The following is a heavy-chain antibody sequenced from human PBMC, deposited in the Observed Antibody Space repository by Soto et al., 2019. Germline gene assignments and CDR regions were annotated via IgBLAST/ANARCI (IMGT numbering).Heavy chain of an antibody. CDR2: VYSSGST. V-gene: IGHV4-4*07. Sequence: KPSETVSLTXTVSTDSINSYYWSWIRQPAGKGLEWIGRVYSSGSTNYNPSLKSRVTMSVDTSKNQFSLNLKSVTAADTAVYYCARDLVVVPAVPLDYYYGLDVWGQGTSVTVSS. D-gene: IGHD2-2*01. CDR3: ARDLVVVPAVPLDYYYGLDV. J-gene: IGHJ6*02. CDR1: TDSINSYY.